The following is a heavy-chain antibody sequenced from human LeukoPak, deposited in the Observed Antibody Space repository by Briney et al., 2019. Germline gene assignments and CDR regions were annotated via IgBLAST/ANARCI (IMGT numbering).Heavy chain of an antibody. CDR2: IYYRWST. CDR3: ARDKHRPSIFGVVNDYYYYYGMDG. D-gene: IGHD3-3*01. CDR1: GGSISSGDYC. Sequence: SETLSLTCTVSGGSISSGDYCWSWLRQPPGRGLEWFGYIYYRWSTYYNPSLKSRVTISVDTSKNQFSLKLSSVTAAGTAVYYCARDKHRPSIFGVVNDYYYYYGMDGWGQGTTVTVSS. J-gene: IGHJ6*02. V-gene: IGHV4-30-4*01.